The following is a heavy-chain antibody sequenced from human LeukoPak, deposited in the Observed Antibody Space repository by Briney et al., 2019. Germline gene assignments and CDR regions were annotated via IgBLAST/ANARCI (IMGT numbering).Heavy chain of an antibody. CDR2: INPNSGGT. Sequence: GASVKVSCKASGYTFTDHYIHWVRQAPGQGLEWMGWINPNSGGTNYAQKFQGRVTMTRDTSISTAYMELNRLRSDDTAVHFCATDRLSQELLDYWGQGTLVTVSS. J-gene: IGHJ4*02. CDR1: GYTFTDHY. V-gene: IGHV1-2*02. D-gene: IGHD2-15*01. CDR3: ATDRLSQELLDY.